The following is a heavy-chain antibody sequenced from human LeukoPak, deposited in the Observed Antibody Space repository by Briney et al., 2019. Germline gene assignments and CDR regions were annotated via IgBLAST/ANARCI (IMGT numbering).Heavy chain of an antibody. D-gene: IGHD3-22*01. CDR1: GGSFSGYY. CDR2: INHSGST. J-gene: IGHJ4*02. CDR3: ASLTYYYDSSGYRPDY. Sequence: SETLSLTCAVYGGSFSGYYWSWIRQPPGKGLEWIGEINHSGSTNYNPSLKSRVTISVDTSKNQFSLKLSSVTAADTAVYYCASLTYYYDSSGYRPDYWGQGTLVTVSS. V-gene: IGHV4-34*01.